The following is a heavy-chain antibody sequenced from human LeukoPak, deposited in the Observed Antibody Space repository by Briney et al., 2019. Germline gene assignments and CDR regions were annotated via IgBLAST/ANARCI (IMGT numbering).Heavy chain of an antibody. J-gene: IGHJ5*02. CDR2: INPNSGGT. Sequence: EASVKVSCKSSAYTFTGYYMNRMRQAPGQGLEWMGWINPNSGGTNYAQKFQGRVTMTRDKSISTAHLELSRLRSDDKTVYYCAMSDSYNWFDPWGQGTLVTVSS. CDR1: AYTFTGYY. D-gene: IGHD3-22*01. CDR3: AMSDSYNWFDP. V-gene: IGHV1-2*02.